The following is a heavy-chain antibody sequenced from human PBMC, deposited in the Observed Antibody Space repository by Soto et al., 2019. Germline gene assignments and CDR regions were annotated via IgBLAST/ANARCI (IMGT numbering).Heavy chain of an antibody. V-gene: IGHV3-15*07. CDR3: TTGAQIGGDYILS. CDR2: IKSKTDGGTT. D-gene: IGHD4-17*01. Sequence: GSLRLSCAASGFTFSNAWMNWVRQAPGKGLEWVGRIKSKTDGGTTDYAAPVKGRFTISRDDSKNTLYLQMNSLKTEDTAVYYCTTGAQIGGDYILSWGQGTLVTVSS. J-gene: IGHJ5*02. CDR1: GFTFSNAW.